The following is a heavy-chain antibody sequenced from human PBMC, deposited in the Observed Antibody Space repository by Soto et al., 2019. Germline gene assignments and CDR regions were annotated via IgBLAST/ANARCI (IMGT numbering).Heavy chain of an antibody. J-gene: IGHJ4*02. V-gene: IGHV1-2*02. CDR1: GYIFTAYS. Sequence: ASVKVSCKASGYIFTAYSMHWVRQAPGQGLEWVGWFNPNSGDTIYAQKFQGRVTLTGDTSISTAYMELYSLTSDDTADYYCAREASAVISLDYWGQGXLVTVSS. D-gene: IGHD6-19*01. CDR3: AREASAVISLDY. CDR2: FNPNSGDT.